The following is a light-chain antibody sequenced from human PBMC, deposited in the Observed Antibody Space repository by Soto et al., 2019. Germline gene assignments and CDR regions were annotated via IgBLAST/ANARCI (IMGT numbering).Light chain of an antibody. Sequence: QSALTQPASVSGARGQSITISCTGTNSDVNYVSWHQQHPGKAPKLMIYEVINRSSGVSTRFSGSKSGNTASLTISGLQAEDEADYYCSSSTSSNTFVFGTGTKVTVI. J-gene: IGLJ1*01. CDR1: NSDVNY. V-gene: IGLV2-14*01. CDR3: SSSTSSNTFV. CDR2: EVI.